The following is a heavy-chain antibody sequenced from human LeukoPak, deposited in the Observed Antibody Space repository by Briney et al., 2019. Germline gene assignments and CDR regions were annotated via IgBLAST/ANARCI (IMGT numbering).Heavy chain of an antibody. CDR2: LYAGGNI. J-gene: IGHJ4*02. CDR3: ARDQGWGGGYFDY. D-gene: IGHD3-16*01. Sequence: PGGSLRLSCAISGFTVSGNYMSWVRQAPGKGLEWVSFLYAGGNIYYADSVKGRFTISRDNSKNTLYLQMNSLRAEDTAVYYCARDQGWGGGYFDYWGQGTLVTVSS. V-gene: IGHV3-66*01. CDR1: GFTVSGNY.